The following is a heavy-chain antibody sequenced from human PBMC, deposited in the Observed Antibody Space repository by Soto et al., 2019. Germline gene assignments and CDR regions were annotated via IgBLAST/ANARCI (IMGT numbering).Heavy chain of an antibody. J-gene: IGHJ4*02. CDR1: GFTFSSYG. Sequence: ESGGGVVQPGRSLRLSCAASGFTFSSYGMHWVRQAPGKGLEWVAVISYDGSNKYYADSVKGRFTISRDNSKNTLYLQMNSLRAEDTAVSYCAKGPSGSYWGFDYWGQGTLVTVSS. CDR2: ISYDGSNK. CDR3: AKGPSGSYWGFDY. D-gene: IGHD1-26*01. V-gene: IGHV3-30*18.